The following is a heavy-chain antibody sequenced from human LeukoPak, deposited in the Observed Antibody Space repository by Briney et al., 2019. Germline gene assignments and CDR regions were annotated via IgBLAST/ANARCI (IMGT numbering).Heavy chain of an antibody. V-gene: IGHV3-49*03. J-gene: IGHJ4*02. Sequence: GGSLRLSCTASGFTFGDYAMSWFRQAPGKGLEWVGFIRSKAYGGTTEYAASVKGRFTISRDDSKSIAYLQMNSLKTEDTAVYYCTREKRITIFGVVTTIDYWGQGTLVTVSS. CDR1: GFTFGDYA. CDR3: TREKRITIFGVVTTIDY. D-gene: IGHD3-3*01. CDR2: IRSKAYGGTT.